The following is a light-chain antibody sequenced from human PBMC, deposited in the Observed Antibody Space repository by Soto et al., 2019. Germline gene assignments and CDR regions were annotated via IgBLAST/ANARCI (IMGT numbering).Light chain of an antibody. CDR2: DIT. CDR1: SSDVGGYDY. Sequence: QSVLTQPRSVSGSPGQSVTISCTGTSSDVGGYDYVSWYQHRPGTAPKLMIFDITMRPSGVPDRFSGSKSGNTASLTISGLQADDEADYYCCSYAGSYSFYVFGTGTKVTVL. CDR3: CSYAGSYSFYV. J-gene: IGLJ1*01. V-gene: IGLV2-11*01.